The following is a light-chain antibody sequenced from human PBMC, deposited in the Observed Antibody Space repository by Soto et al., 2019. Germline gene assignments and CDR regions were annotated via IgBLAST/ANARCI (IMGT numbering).Light chain of an antibody. CDR3: QQYGNSRWT. Sequence: EIVLTQSPDTLSLSPGERATLSCRASQSVSSSYLVWYQQTPGQAPRLLIYGTSNRATGIPDRFSGSGSGTDFTLTISRLEPEDFAVYYCQQYGNSRWTFGQGTKVDIK. V-gene: IGKV3-20*01. CDR2: GTS. J-gene: IGKJ1*01. CDR1: QSVSSSY.